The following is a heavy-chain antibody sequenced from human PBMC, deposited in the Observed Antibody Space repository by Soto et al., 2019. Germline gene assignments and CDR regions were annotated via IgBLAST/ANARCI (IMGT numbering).Heavy chain of an antibody. Sequence: GGSLRLSCAASGFTFSSYWMSWVRQAPGKGLEWVANIKQDGSEKYYVDSVKGRFTISRDNAKNSLYLQMNSLRAEDTAVYYCARVTLLHYYYYYYMDVWGKGTTVTVSS. CDR1: GFTFSSYW. V-gene: IGHV3-7*01. D-gene: IGHD3-22*01. CDR3: ARVTLLHYYYYYYMDV. CDR2: IKQDGSEK. J-gene: IGHJ6*03.